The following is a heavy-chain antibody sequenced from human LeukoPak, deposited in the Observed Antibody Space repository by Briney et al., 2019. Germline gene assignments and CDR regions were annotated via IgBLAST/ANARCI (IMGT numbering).Heavy chain of an antibody. J-gene: IGHJ4*02. Sequence: SGTLSLTCAVSGYSISSGYYWGWIRQPPGKGLEWIGSMHHSGSTFYNPSLKSRVTISVDTSKNQFSLRLSSVTAADTAVYYCARYGVWDIVVVPAAHFDYWGQGTLVTVSS. CDR2: MHHSGST. V-gene: IGHV4-38-2*01. CDR1: GYSISSGYY. D-gene: IGHD2-2*01. CDR3: ARYGVWDIVVVPAAHFDY.